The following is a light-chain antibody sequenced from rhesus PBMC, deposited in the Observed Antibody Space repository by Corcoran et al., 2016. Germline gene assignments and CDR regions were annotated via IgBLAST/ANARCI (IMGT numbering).Light chain of an antibody. J-gene: IGKJ3*01. CDR2: RSS. CDR3: QQHDDSPFT. CDR1: RGISNW. Sequence: DIQMTQSPSSLSASVGDRVTITCRASRGISNWLAWYQQKPGEAPKLLINRSSNLETGVPSRFSGSGSGTDFSLTISSLQPEDVATYYCQQHDDSPFTFGPGTKLDIK. V-gene: IGKV1-69*01.